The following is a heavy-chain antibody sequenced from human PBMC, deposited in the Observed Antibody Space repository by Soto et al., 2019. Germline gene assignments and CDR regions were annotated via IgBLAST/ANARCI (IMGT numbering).Heavy chain of an antibody. CDR2: LYNTGST. CDR3: ARDLWGYCGTDCYPLDV. Sequence: SDTLSLTCTVPGGSISRDYLSWTRQPPGKGLEWIGYLYNTGSTIYNPSLESRVTISVDTSKNQFSLKLNSVTAADTAVYYCARDLWGYCGTDCYPLDVWGPGTTVTVS. J-gene: IGHJ6*02. D-gene: IGHD2-21*02. CDR1: GGSISRDY. V-gene: IGHV4-59*01.